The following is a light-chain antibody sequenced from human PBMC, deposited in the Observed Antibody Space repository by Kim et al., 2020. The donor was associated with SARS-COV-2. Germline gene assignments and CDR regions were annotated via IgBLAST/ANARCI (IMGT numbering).Light chain of an antibody. CDR2: GKN. J-gene: IGLJ2*01. CDR1: SLRSYY. Sequence: SSELTQDSAVSVALGQTVRITCQGDSLRSYYASWNQQKPGQAPVLVIYGKNNRPSGIPDRFSGSSSGNTASLTITGAQAEDEADYYCQSRDSSDKVVFGGGTQLTVL. CDR3: QSRDSSDKVV. V-gene: IGLV3-19*01.